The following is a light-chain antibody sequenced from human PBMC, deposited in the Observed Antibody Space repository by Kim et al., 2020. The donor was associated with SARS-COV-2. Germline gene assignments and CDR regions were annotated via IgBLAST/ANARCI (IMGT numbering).Light chain of an antibody. CDR1: QSVSSN. Sequence: EIVMTQSPATLSVSPGERATLSCRASQSVSSNLAWYQQKPGQAPRLLNYGASTRATGIPARFSGSGSGTEFTLTISSLQSEDFAVYYCQQYNNWPSLTFGGGTKVDIK. V-gene: IGKV3-15*01. CDR3: QQYNNWPSLT. CDR2: GAS. J-gene: IGKJ4*01.